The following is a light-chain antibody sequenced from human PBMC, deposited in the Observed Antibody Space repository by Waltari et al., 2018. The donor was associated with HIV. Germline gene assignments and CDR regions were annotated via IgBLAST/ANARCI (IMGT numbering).Light chain of an antibody. V-gene: IGLV1-44*01. CDR1: NSTIASNT. CDR2: NNK. CDR3: AAWDDSLNGVV. Sequence: QSVLTQPPSASGTPGQRVTISCSGSNSTIASNTVNCYQQRPGTAPKLLIYNNKQRPSGVPDRISGSKSGTSASLAISGLQSEDEADYYCAAWDDSLNGVVFGGGTKLTVL. J-gene: IGLJ2*01.